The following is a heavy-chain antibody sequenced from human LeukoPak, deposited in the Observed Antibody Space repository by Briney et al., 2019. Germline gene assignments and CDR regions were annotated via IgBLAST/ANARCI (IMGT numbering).Heavy chain of an antibody. CDR1: GYSFTTYW. Sequence: GESLKISCKGSGYSFTTYWIGWVRQMPGKGLEWMGIIYPGDSDTKYSPSFQGQVTISADKSITTAYLQWSSLKASDTAMYYCARAPRQSPGAGSAFDIWGQGTMVTVSS. J-gene: IGHJ3*02. D-gene: IGHD6-19*01. V-gene: IGHV5-51*01. CDR2: IYPGDSDT. CDR3: ARAPRQSPGAGSAFDI.